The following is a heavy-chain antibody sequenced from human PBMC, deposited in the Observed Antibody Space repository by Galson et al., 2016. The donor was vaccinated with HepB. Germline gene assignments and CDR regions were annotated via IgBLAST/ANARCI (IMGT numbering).Heavy chain of an antibody. CDR3: GRDKRLMPRQGMYYYGTDV. J-gene: IGHJ6*02. D-gene: IGHD2-2*01. Sequence: SLRLSCAVSGFPVSSNYMTWVRQAPGKGPEWVSVIHTGGNTYYADSVKGRFIISRDNFKNILYLQVNSLRVGDTAVYYCGRDKRLMPRQGMYYYGTDVWGPGTTVTVSS. CDR2: IHTGGNT. V-gene: IGHV3-53*01. CDR1: GFPVSSNY.